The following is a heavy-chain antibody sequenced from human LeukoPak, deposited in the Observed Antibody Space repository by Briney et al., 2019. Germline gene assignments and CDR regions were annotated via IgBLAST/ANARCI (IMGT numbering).Heavy chain of an antibody. CDR2: IIPILGIA. CDR3: ARDSGYSYENWFDS. V-gene: IGHV1-69*04. Sequence: GASVKVSCKASGGTFSSYAISWVRQAPGQGLEWMGRIIPILGIANYAQKFQGRVTITADKSTSTAYMELSSLRSEDTAVYYCARDSGYSYENWFDSWGQGTLVTVSS. CDR1: GGTFSSYA. D-gene: IGHD5-18*01. J-gene: IGHJ5*01.